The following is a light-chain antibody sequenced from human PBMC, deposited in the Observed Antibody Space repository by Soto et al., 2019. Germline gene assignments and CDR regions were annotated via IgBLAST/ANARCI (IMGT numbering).Light chain of an antibody. CDR2: DAS. V-gene: IGKV1-5*01. J-gene: IGKJ2*03. Sequence: DIQMTQSPSPLSASVGDTVTITCRASQSVSFWLAWYQQKPGKAPKLLIYDASTLYSGVPSRFSGSRSGTEFTLTISSLQPDDFASYYCQQYNSFAPYSFGQGTKLEI. CDR3: QQYNSFAPYS. CDR1: QSVSFW.